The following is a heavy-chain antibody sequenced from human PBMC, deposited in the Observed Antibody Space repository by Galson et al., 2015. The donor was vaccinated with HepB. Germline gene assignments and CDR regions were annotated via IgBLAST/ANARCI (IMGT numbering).Heavy chain of an antibody. V-gene: IGHV3-15*01. CDR1: GFTFSNTW. D-gene: IGHD4-17*01. CDR3: TTDWTTVTTGLNY. Sequence: SLRLSCAASGFTFSNTWMSWVRQAPGKGLEWVGRIKSKTDGGTTDYAAPVKGRFTISRDDSKNTLYLQMNSLKTEDTAVYYCTTDWTTVTTGLNYWGQGTLVTVSS. J-gene: IGHJ4*02. CDR2: IKSKTDGGTT.